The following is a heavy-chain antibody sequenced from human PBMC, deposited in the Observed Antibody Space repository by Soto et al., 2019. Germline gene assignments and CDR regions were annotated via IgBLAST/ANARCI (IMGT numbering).Heavy chain of an antibody. D-gene: IGHD2-2*01. CDR2: IWYDGSNE. CDR3: VRGPAVGPYYYYYFYMDV. CDR1: GFTFSNYG. V-gene: IGHV3-33*01. Sequence: SLRLSCAASGFTFSNYGLHWVRQAPGKGLEWVAVIWYDGSNENYADSVKGRFTISTENSKNKLYLQMNSLRDEDTAVYYCVRGPAVGPYYYYYFYMDVWGRGTMVTVSS. J-gene: IGHJ6*03.